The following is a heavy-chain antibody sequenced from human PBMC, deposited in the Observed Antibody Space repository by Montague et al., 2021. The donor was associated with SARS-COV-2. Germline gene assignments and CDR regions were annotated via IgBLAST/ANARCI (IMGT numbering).Heavy chain of an antibody. CDR3: ARMVAVTTSFDY. Sequence: PALVKPTQTLTLTCTFSGFSLSTSGMCVSWIRQPPGKALEWLARIDWDDDKYYSISLKTRLTISKDTSKNQVVLTMTNMDPVDTATYYCARMVAVTTSFDYWGQGTLVTVSS. D-gene: IGHD4-17*01. CDR2: IDWDDDK. V-gene: IGHV2-70*11. CDR1: GFSLSTSGMC. J-gene: IGHJ4*02.